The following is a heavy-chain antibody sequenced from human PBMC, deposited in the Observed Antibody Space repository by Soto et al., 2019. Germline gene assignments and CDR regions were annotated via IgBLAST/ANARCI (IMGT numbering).Heavy chain of an antibody. CDR3: VRGRDD. CDR2: VSPAGST. CDR1: GCTFSNYG. V-gene: IGHV3-23*01. Sequence: EVQLLESGGGLVQPGWSLRLSCAASGCTFSNYGMNWIRLAPGEGLEWVTTVSPAGSTFYAEYVRGRFTISRDHSKSTVDVQKNGLRVDDTAIYYCVRGRDDWGRGTVVTVSS. J-gene: IGHJ4*02.